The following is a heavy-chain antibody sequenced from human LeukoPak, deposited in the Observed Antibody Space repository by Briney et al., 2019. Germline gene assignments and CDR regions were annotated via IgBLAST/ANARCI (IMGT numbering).Heavy chain of an antibody. CDR2: ISGSGGST. CDR1: GFTFSSYG. Sequence: GGSLRLSCAASGFTFSSYGMSWVRQAPGKGLEWVSAISGSGGSTYYADSVKGRFTISRDNAKNSLYLQMNSLRAEDTAVYYCAREGIAAAGGIDYWGQGTLVTVSS. J-gene: IGHJ4*02. D-gene: IGHD6-13*01. CDR3: AREGIAAAGGIDY. V-gene: IGHV3-23*01.